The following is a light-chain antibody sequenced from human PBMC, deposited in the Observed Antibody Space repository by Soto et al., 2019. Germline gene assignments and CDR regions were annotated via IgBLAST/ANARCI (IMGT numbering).Light chain of an antibody. J-gene: IGKJ5*01. CDR3: QQYNNWPPIT. CDR2: DAS. V-gene: IGKV3-15*01. Sequence: MTQSPGTLSLSPGERAILSCRASQSVRSTYLAWYQQKPGQAPRLLIYDASKRATGIPARFSGSGSGTEFTLTISSLQSEDFAVYYCQQYNNWPPITFGQGTRLEI. CDR1: QSVRSTY.